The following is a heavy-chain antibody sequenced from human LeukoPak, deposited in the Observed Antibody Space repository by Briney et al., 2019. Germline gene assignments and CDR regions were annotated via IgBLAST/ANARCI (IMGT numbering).Heavy chain of an antibody. J-gene: IGHJ6*03. Sequence: ASVKVCCKASGYTFTGYYMHWVRQAPGQGLEWMGWINPNSGGTNYAQEFQGRVTMTRDTSISTAYMERSGLRCEDTAGDYCVRQGYQLLNSYYYHYYIDVWGKGTTDSVSS. CDR3: VRQGYQLLNSYYYHYYIDV. V-gene: IGHV1-2*02. D-gene: IGHD2-2*01. CDR1: GYTFTGYY. CDR2: INPNSGGT.